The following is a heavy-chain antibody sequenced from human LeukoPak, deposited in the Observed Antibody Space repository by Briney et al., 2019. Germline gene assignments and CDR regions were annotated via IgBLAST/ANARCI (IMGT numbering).Heavy chain of an antibody. D-gene: IGHD3-16*01. CDR2: INHSGST. J-gene: IGHJ4*02. CDR3: ARHYGP. CDR1: GGSFSGYY. V-gene: IGHV4-34*01. Sequence: SETLSLTCAVYGGSFSGYYWSWIRQLPGKGLEWIGEINHSGSTNYNPSLKSRVTISVDTSKNQFSLKLNSVTATDTAVYYCARHYGPWGQGTLVTVSS.